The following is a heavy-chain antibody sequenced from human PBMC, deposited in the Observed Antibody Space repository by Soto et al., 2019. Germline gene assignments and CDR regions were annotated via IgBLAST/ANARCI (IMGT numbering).Heavy chain of an antibody. D-gene: IGHD6-6*01. J-gene: IGHJ6*03. CDR2: IYYSGST. Sequence: SETLSLTCTVSGGSISSGGYYWSWIRKHPGKGLEWIGYIYYSGSTYYNPSLKSRVTISVDTSKNQFSLKLSSVTAADTAVYYCARGGDSSSSGYYYYYYMDVWGKGTTVTVSS. CDR1: GGSISSGGYY. V-gene: IGHV4-31*03. CDR3: ARGGDSSSSGYYYYYYMDV.